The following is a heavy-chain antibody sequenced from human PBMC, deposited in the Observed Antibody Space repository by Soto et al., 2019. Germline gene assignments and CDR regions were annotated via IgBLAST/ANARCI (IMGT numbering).Heavy chain of an antibody. CDR1: GGTFSSYT. J-gene: IGHJ5*02. D-gene: IGHD2-15*01. CDR2: IIPMFGTA. CDR3: ARAGYCSGGTCSSDWFDP. V-gene: IGHV1-69*01. Sequence: QVQLVQSGAEVKKPGSSVKVSCKASGGTFSSYTISWVRQAPGQGLEWMGGIIPMFGTAKYAQKFQGRFTITADESTSTAYIVLSSLRSEDTAVYYCARAGYCSGGTCSSDWFDPWGQGTLVTVSS.